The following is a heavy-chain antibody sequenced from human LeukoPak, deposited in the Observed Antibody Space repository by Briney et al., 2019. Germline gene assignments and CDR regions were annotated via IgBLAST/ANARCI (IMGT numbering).Heavy chain of an antibody. CDR3: VRDSWVN. CDR1: GFTFSSYA. CDR2: ISYDGSNK. J-gene: IGHJ4*02. V-gene: IGHV3-30-3*01. Sequence: GGSLRLSCAASGFTFSSYAMHWVRQAPGKGLEWVAVISYDGSNKYYADSVKGRFTISRDNSKNTLYLQMNSLRAEDTAVYYCVRDSWVNWGQGTLVTVSS. D-gene: IGHD6-13*01.